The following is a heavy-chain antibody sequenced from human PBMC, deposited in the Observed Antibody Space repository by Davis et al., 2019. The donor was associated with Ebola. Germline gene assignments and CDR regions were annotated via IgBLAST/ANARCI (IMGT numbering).Heavy chain of an antibody. CDR2: IYYSGST. CDR3: ARCPSGHFSIFDS. CDR1: GGSISSYY. J-gene: IGHJ4*02. Sequence: PSETLSLTCTVSGGSISSYYWSWIRQPAGKGLEWIGYIYYSGSTKYNPSLKSRVTISIDTSKNQLSLKLSSVTAADTAVYYCARCPSGHFSIFDSWGQGTLVTVSS. D-gene: IGHD3-22*01. V-gene: IGHV4-59*01.